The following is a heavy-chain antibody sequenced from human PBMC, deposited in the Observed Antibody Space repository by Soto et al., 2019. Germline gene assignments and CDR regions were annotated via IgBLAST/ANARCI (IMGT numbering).Heavy chain of an antibody. CDR2: IIPTLGIA. Sequence: QVQLVQSGAEVKKPGSSVKVSCKASGGTFSSYTISWVRQAPGQGLEWMGRIIPTLGIANYAQKFQGRVTITADKSTSTAYMELSSLRSEDTAVYYCARQIAVADAFDIWGQGTMVTVSS. V-gene: IGHV1-69*02. J-gene: IGHJ3*02. D-gene: IGHD6-19*01. CDR3: ARQIAVADAFDI. CDR1: GGTFSSYT.